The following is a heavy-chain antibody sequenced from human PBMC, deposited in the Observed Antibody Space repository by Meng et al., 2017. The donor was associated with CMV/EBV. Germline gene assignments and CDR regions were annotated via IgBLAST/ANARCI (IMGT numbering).Heavy chain of an antibody. D-gene: IGHD5-12*01. V-gene: IGHV3-21*01. CDR3: ARVKDIVATIDY. CDR2: ISSSSSYI. CDR1: GFTFSSYS. J-gene: IGHJ4*02. Sequence: GESLQISCAASGFTFSSYSMNWVRQAPGKGLEWVSSISSSSSYIYYADSVKGRFTISRDNAKNSLYLQMNSLRAEDTAVYYCARVKDIVATIDYWGQGTLVTVSS.